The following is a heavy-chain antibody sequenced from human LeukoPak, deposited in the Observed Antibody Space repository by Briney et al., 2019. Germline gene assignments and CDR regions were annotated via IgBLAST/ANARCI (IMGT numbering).Heavy chain of an antibody. CDR2: INPNSGGT. CDR3: ARDGFYCSSTSCYVDYYYGMDV. D-gene: IGHD2-2*01. CDR1: GYTFTGYY. V-gene: IGHV1-2*04. J-gene: IGHJ6*02. Sequence: ASVKVSCKASGYTFTGYYMHCVRQAAGQGLEWMGRINPNSGGTNYAQKFQGWVTMTRDTSISTAYMELSRLRSDDTAVYYCARDGFYCSSTSCYVDYYYGMDVWGQGTTVTVSS.